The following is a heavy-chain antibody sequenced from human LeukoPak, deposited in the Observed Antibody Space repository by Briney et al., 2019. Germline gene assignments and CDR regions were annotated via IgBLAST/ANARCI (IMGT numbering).Heavy chain of an antibody. CDR3: ARWDGALHSSSWPPYYYYGVDV. V-gene: IGHV3-7*01. J-gene: IGHJ6*02. CDR2: IDQDGSEE. CDR1: GFTFSRHW. D-gene: IGHD6-13*01. Sequence: GGSLRLSCAASGFTFSRHWMTWVRQAPGKGLEWVANIDQDGSEEYYVDSVKGRFTISRDNAKNSLYLQMNSLRAEDTAVYYCARWDGALHSSSWPPYYYYGVDVWGQGTTVTVSS.